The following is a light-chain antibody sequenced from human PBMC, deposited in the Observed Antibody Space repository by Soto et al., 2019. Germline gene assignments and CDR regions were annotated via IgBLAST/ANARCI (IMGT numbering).Light chain of an antibody. Sequence: EILITQSPATLSVSPGERVTLSCRASQSVNINLDWYQQKTGQAPRLLIYGASSRATGIPDRFSGSGSGTDFTLTISRLEPEDFPVYYCQQYGSSPWTFGQGTKWIS. CDR2: GAS. CDR3: QQYGSSPWT. J-gene: IGKJ1*01. CDR1: QSVNIN. V-gene: IGKV3-20*01.